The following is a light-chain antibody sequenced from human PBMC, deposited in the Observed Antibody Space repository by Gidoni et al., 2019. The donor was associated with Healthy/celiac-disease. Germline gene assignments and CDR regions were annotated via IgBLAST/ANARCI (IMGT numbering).Light chain of an antibody. Sequence: EIVMTQSPATLSVSPGERATLSCRASQSVSSNLAWYQQKPGQAPRLPIYGASTRATGIPARFSGSGSGTEFPLTISSLQSEDFAVYYCQQYNSWPPITFGQGTRLEIK. J-gene: IGKJ5*01. V-gene: IGKV3-15*01. CDR2: GAS. CDR3: QQYNSWPPIT. CDR1: QSVSSN.